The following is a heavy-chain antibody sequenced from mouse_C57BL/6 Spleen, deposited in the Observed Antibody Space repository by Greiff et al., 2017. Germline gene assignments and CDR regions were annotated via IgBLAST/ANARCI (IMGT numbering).Heavy chain of an antibody. J-gene: IGHJ2*01. CDR2: IWSGGST. D-gene: IGHD2-1*01. CDR3: ASLYGNYNY. V-gene: IGHV2-2*01. CDR1: GFSLTSYG. Sequence: VKVEESGPGLVQPSQSLSITCTVSGFSLTSYGVHWVRQSPGKGLEWLGVIWSGGSTDYNAAFISRLSISKDNSKSQVFFKMNSLQADDTAIYYCASLYGNYNYWGQGTTLTVSS.